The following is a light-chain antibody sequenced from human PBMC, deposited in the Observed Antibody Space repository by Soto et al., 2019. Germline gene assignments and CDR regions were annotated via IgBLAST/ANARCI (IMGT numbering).Light chain of an antibody. CDR2: GAF. J-gene: IGKJ5*01. CDR3: QQRNIWPPVT. CDR1: PSVANF. Sequence: EIVLTQSPATLSLSPGERATLSCMAIPSVANFVAWYQQKPGQAPRLLIYGAFNRATGIPARFSGSGSGTDFTLTISSLEPEDSAVYYCQQRNIWPPVTVGPATRLEIK. V-gene: IGKV3-11*01.